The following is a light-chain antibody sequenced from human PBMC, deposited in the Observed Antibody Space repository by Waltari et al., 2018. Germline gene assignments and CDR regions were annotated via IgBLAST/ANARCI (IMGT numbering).Light chain of an antibody. CDR3: SSYTNSDTWV. Sequence: QSALTQPASVSGSPGQSIILSCTGTSSDIGPYNYVSWYQQLPGKAPKLMISEVSNRPSGLSIRFSGSKSGNTASLTIFELQVEDEGDYYCSSYTNSDTWVFGGGTKVTVL. CDR1: SSDIGPYNY. CDR2: EVS. V-gene: IGLV2-14*01. J-gene: IGLJ2*01.